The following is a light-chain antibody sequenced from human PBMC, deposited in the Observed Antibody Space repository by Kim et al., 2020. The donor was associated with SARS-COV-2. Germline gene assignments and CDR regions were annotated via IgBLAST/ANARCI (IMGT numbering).Light chain of an antibody. CDR1: SLRNYY. Sequence: ALGQTVRITCQGDSLRNYYASWYQQKPGQAPVVVIYGKNNRPSGFPARFSGSSSGNTASLTTTGAKAENEADYSGNSRDSSGNHVEFAEGTQLTAL. J-gene: IGLJ2*01. CDR2: GKN. CDR3: NSRDSSGNHVE. V-gene: IGLV3-19*01.